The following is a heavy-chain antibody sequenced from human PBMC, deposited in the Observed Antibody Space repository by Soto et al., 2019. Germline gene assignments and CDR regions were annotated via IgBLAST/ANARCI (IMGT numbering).Heavy chain of an antibody. CDR3: AREGLAAPYSYRGIHV. CDR1: GDSIRSYY. CDR2: ISYTGST. D-gene: IGHD2-15*01. Sequence: SETLSLTCTVSGDSIRSYYWSWIRQPPGKGLEWIGYISYTGSTHYNPSLKSRVTISADTSKNQFSLKLSSVTTADTALYYCAREGLAAPYSYRGIHVSGTGSTVTLST. V-gene: IGHV4-59*01. J-gene: IGHJ6*04.